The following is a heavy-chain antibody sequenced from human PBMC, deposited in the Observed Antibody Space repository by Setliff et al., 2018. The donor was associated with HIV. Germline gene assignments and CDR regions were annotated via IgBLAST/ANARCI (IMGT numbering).Heavy chain of an antibody. D-gene: IGHD6-19*01. J-gene: IGHJ4*02. Sequence: PSEPLSLTCTVSGGSISSGDYFLSWIRQAPGKGLAWIGCIYYSGSAYYNPSLPRRVTISVDTSKNQVSLKLNSMTAADTAVYFCVRGPQWLVQKGRVYYCDYWGQGTLVTVSS. CDR2: IYYSGSA. CDR3: VRGPQWLVQKGRVYYCDY. V-gene: IGHV4-30-4*08. CDR1: GGSISSGDYF.